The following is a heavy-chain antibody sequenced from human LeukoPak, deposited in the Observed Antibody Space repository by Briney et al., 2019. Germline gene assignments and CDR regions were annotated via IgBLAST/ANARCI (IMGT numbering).Heavy chain of an antibody. CDR2: IYYSGST. CDR3: ARQIAAAGIYYFDY. J-gene: IGHJ4*02. D-gene: IGHD6-13*01. CDR1: GGSISCSSYY. V-gene: IGHV4-39*01. Sequence: SETLSLACTVSGGSISCSSYYWGWIRQPRGKGLEWSASIYYSGSTYYNPSLKSRVTISVDTSKNQFSLKLSSVTAADTAVYYCARQIAAAGIYYFDYWGQGTLVTVSS.